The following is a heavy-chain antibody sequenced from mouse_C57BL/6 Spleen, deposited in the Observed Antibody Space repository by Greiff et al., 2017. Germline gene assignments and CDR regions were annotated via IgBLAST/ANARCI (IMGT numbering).Heavy chain of an antibody. J-gene: IGHJ3*01. CDR1: GYTFTDYE. CDR3: TRSPGGFAY. Sequence: VKLMESGAELVRPGASVTLSCKASGYTFTDYEMHWVKQTPVHGLEWIGAIDPETGGTAYNQKFKGKAILTADKSSSTAYMELRSLTSEDSAVYYCTRSPGGFAYWGQGTLVTVSA. CDR2: IDPETGGT. V-gene: IGHV1-15*01.